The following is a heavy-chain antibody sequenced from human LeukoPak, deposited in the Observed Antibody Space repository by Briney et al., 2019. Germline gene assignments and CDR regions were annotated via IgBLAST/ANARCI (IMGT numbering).Heavy chain of an antibody. V-gene: IGHV1-18*01. Sequence: ASVKVSCKASGYRLRNHGISLVRQAPGQGLEWMGWIGADSGDTHGDTHYAEKLQGRVTMTTDTSTDTAYMDLRSLTSDYTAVYYCARGSSPYNWYFVLSGRGTLVTVSS. J-gene: IGHJ2*01. CDR3: ARGSSPYNWYFVL. D-gene: IGHD4-11*01. CDR1: GYRLRNHG. CDR2: IGADSGDTHGDT.